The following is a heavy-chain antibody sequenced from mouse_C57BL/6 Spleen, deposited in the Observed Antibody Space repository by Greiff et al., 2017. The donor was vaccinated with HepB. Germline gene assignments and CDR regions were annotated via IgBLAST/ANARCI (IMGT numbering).Heavy chain of an antibody. CDR2: IRSKSNNYAT. J-gene: IGHJ1*03. V-gene: IGHV10-1*01. D-gene: IGHD1-1*01. Sequence: EVMLVESGGGLVQPKGSLKLSCAASGFSFNTYAMNWVRQAPGKGLEWVARIRSKSNNYATYYADSVKDRFTISRDDSESMLYLQMNNLKTEDTAMYYCVRQTTVVPYWYFDVWGTGTTVTVSS. CDR3: VRQTTVVPYWYFDV. CDR1: GFSFNTYA.